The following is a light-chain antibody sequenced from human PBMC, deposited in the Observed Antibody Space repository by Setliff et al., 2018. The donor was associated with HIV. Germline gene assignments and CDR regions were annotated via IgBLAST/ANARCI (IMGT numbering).Light chain of an antibody. CDR1: SSNIGSYNL. CDR2: EVN. J-gene: IGLJ1*01. V-gene: IGLV2-23*02. Sequence: SALTQPASVSASPGQSITLSCTGTSSNIGSYNLVSWYQQHPGRAPKLIIYEVNKRPSEVSSRFSASKSGNTASLTISELQADDEADYYCCSYTGDRLLFVFGTGTKVTV. CDR3: CSYTGDRLLFV.